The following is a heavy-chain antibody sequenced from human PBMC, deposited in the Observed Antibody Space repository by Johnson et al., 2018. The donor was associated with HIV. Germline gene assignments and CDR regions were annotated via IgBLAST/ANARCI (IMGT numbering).Heavy chain of an antibody. D-gene: IGHD2-15*01. J-gene: IGHJ3*02. CDR2: INNDGSVT. CDR3: ARGLDIFDI. Sequence: VQLVESGGGLVQPGGSLRLSCAASGFTFNNDWIHWVRQAPGKGLVWVSRINNDGSVTTYAESVKGRFTISRDNPKNTVYLHMDRLRVEDTAVYYCARGLDIFDIWGQGTLVTVSS. CDR1: GFTFNNDW. V-gene: IGHV3-74*01.